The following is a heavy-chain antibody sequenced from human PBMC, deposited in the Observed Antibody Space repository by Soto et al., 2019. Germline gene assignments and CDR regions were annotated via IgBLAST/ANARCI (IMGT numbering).Heavy chain of an antibody. CDR1: GGSVSSGSYY. V-gene: IGHV4-61*01. J-gene: IGHJ6*02. Sequence: QVQLQESGPGLVKPSETLSLTCTVSGGSVSSGSYYWSWIRQPPGKGLEWIGYIYYSGSTNYNPSPKSRVTISVDTSKNQFSLDLSSVTAADTAVYYCARDLGRGDGYNYYYYGMDVWGQGTTVTVSS. CDR3: ARDLGRGDGYNYYYYGMDV. D-gene: IGHD5-12*01. CDR2: IYYSGST.